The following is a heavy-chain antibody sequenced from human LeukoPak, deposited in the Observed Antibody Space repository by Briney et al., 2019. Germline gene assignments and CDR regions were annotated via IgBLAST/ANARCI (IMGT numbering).Heavy chain of an antibody. Sequence: GGSLRLSCAASGFTFSSYAMSWVRQAPGKGLEWVSAISSSGSGTYYADSVKGRFAISRDSSKNTLHLQMNSLRPDDTAVYYCAKDGPYCGGITCYFRYFDLWGRGTLVTVSS. J-gene: IGHJ2*01. CDR1: GFTFSSYA. CDR2: ISSSGSGT. V-gene: IGHV3-23*01. D-gene: IGHD2-21*01. CDR3: AKDGPYCGGITCYFRYFDL.